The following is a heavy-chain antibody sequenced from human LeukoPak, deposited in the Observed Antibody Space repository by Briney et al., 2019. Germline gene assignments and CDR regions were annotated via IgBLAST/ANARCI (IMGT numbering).Heavy chain of an antibody. CDR3: ARQGPSYYDYSDY. CDR1: GYRFTSYW. CDR2: IYPGDSDT. V-gene: IGHV5-51*01. Sequence: GESLKISCKGSGYRFTSYWIGWVRPMPGKGLEWMGIIYPGDSDTRYSPSFQGQVTISADKSISTAYLQWSSLKASDTAMYYCARQGPSYYDYSDYWGQGTLVTVSS. J-gene: IGHJ4*02. D-gene: IGHD3-22*01.